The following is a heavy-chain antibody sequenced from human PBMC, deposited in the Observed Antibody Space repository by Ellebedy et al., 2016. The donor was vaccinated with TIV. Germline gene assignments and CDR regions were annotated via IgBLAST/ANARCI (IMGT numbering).Heavy chain of an antibody. Sequence: SETLSLTCTVSGGSISSYYWSWIRQPPGKGLEWIGYIYYSGSTNYNPSLKSRVTISVDTSKNQFSLKLSSVTAADTAVYYCARAGLTGDRWWFDPWGQGTLVTVSS. CDR3: ARAGLTGDRWWFDP. CDR2: IYYSGST. V-gene: IGHV4-59*01. D-gene: IGHD7-27*01. J-gene: IGHJ5*02. CDR1: GGSISSYY.